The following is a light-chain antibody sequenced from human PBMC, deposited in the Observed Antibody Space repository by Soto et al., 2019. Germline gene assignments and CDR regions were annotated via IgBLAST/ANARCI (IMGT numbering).Light chain of an antibody. CDR3: QKYDRAPWT. J-gene: IGKJ1*01. V-gene: IGKV1-27*01. Sequence: DIQMTQSPSSLSASVADRVTITCRASQGINIYVAWYQQKPGKVPKLLIYAASSLQSGVPSRFSGSGYGTDFSLTISSLQPEDVATYYCQKYDRAPWTFGQGTKVEVK. CDR1: QGINIY. CDR2: AAS.